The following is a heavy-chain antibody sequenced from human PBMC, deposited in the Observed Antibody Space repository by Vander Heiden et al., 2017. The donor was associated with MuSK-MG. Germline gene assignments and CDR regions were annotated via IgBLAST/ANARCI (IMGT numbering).Heavy chain of an antibody. D-gene: IGHD3-10*01. CDR3: VKDLGPRGYDAFDI. V-gene: IGHV3-64D*06. Sequence: EVQVVESGGGLVQPGGSLRLSCSASGFTFSSYVMYWVRQAPGKGLEYVSAISSNGGRTNYADSVKGRFTISRDNSKNTLYLQMSSLRAEDTAVYYCVKDLGPRGYDAFDIWGQGTMVTVSS. J-gene: IGHJ3*02. CDR1: GFTFSSYV. CDR2: ISSNGGRT.